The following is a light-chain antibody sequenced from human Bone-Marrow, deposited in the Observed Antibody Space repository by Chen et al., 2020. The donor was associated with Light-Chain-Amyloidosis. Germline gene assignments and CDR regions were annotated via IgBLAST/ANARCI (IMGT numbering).Light chain of an antibody. CDR3: HVWDRSSDRPV. CDR1: NIGSTS. CDR2: ADS. J-gene: IGLJ3*02. Sequence: SYVLTQPSSVSVAPGQTATIACGGNNIGSTSVHWYQQTPGQAPLLVLSADSDRPSGIPERLSGSNSGNTATLTISRVEAGDEADYYCHVWDRSSDRPVFGGGTKLTVL. V-gene: IGLV3-21*02.